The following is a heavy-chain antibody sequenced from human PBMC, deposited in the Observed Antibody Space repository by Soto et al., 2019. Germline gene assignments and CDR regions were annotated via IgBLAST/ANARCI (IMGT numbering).Heavy chain of an antibody. CDR3: ARGGYYGSGSPAAFDI. V-gene: IGHV4-30-4*01. J-gene: IGHJ3*02. Sequence: SLALACPVSGVSISSGDYYWSWIRQPPGKGLEWIGYIYYSGSTYYNPSLKSRVTISVDTSKNQFSLKLSSVTAADTAVYYCARGGYYGSGSPAAFDIWGQGTTVTV. CDR1: GVSISSGDYY. CDR2: IYYSGST. D-gene: IGHD3-10*01.